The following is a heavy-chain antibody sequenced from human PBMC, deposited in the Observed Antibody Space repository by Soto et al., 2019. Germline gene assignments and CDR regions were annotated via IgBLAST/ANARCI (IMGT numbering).Heavy chain of an antibody. CDR3: ARDLTVFPLRPNYAFIDY. V-gene: IGHV1-18*01. Sequence: EASVKVSCKASGYTFTSYGISWVRQAPGQGLEWMGWISAYNGNTNYAQKLQGRVTMTTDTSTSTAYMELRSLRSDDTAVYYCARDLTVFPLRPNYAFIDYWGQGTTVPVSS. J-gene: IGHJ4*02. CDR2: ISAYNGNT. D-gene: IGHD1-7*01. CDR1: GYTFTSYG.